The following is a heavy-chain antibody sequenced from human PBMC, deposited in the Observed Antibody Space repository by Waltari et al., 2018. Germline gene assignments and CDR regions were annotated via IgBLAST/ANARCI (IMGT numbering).Heavy chain of an antibody. CDR2: ICRGGDT. J-gene: IGHJ3*02. V-gene: IGHV3-13*01. Sequence: EVQLVESGGDLVQPGGSLRLSCAASGITFSNYDMHWVRQGTGEGLEGVAAICRGGDTYYSDSVRGRFTISRENAKNSLYLQMNTLRDGDTAVYFCATEVKDDISRGWAFDIWGQGTMVTVSS. CDR1: GITFSNYD. D-gene: IGHD6-19*01. CDR3: ATEVKDDISRGWAFDI.